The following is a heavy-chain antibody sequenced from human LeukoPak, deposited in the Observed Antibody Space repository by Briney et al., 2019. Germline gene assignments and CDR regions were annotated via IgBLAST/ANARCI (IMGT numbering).Heavy chain of an antibody. J-gene: IGHJ4*02. CDR2: ISSSSGTI. Sequence: GGSLRLSCAASGFTFSNAWMTWVRQAPGKGLEWISYISSSSGTIYYADSVKGRLTISRDNAKNSLYLQMNSLRADDTALYYCARPPNIAAAGQDWGQGTLVTVSS. CDR3: ARPPNIAAAGQD. CDR1: GFTFSNAW. D-gene: IGHD6-13*01. V-gene: IGHV3-48*04.